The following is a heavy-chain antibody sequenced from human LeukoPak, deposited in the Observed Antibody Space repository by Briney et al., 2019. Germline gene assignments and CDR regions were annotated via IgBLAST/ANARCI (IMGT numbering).Heavy chain of an antibody. V-gene: IGHV1-8*01. Sequence: ASVKVSCKASGYTFTSYDINWVRQATGQGPEWMGWMSPNSGNTGYAQKFQGRVTMTRNTSISTAYMELSSLRSEDTAVYYCARGQYSYGRVGNYMDVWGKGTTVTISS. CDR2: MSPNSGNT. D-gene: IGHD5-18*01. J-gene: IGHJ6*03. CDR1: GYTFTSYD. CDR3: ARGQYSYGRVGNYMDV.